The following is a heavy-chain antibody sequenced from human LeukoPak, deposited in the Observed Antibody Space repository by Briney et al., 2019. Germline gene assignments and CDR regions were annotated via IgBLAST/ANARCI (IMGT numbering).Heavy chain of an antibody. Sequence: ASVKVSCKASGFTFTRYGISWVRQAPGQGLEWMGWISAYNGDTNYAQNFQGRVTMTTDTSTSTAYMELRSLRSDDTAVYYCARDPSNTSGRYAYFDYWGQGTLVTVSS. CDR3: ARDPSNTSGRYAYFDY. D-gene: IGHD6-19*01. J-gene: IGHJ4*02. CDR2: ISAYNGDT. V-gene: IGHV1-18*01. CDR1: GFTFTRYG.